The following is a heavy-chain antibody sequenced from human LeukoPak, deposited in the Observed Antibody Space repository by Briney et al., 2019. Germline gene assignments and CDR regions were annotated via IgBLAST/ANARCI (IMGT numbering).Heavy chain of an antibody. D-gene: IGHD3-22*01. CDR2: IYYTGST. Sequence: SETLSLTCTVSGGSLSSYYWSWIRQPPGKGLEWIGYIYYTGSTNYNPSLKSRVTISVDTSKNQFSLKLSSVTAADTAVYYCARGPLNYYDSSGYISPDYAFDIWGQGTMVTVSS. J-gene: IGHJ3*02. CDR3: ARGPLNYYDSSGYISPDYAFDI. CDR1: GGSLSSYY. V-gene: IGHV4-59*01.